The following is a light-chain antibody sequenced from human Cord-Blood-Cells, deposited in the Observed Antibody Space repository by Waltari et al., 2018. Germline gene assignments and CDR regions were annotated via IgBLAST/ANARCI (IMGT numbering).Light chain of an antibody. Sequence: DIQMTQSPSSLSASVGDRVTITCRASQSIRSYLNWYQQKPGKAPKLLIYAASSLQSGGASRFSGSGAGTDFTLTISSLQPEDFATYYCQQSYSTPYTFGQGTKLEIK. V-gene: IGKV1-39*01. J-gene: IGKJ2*01. CDR1: QSIRSY. CDR3: QQSYSTPYT. CDR2: AAS.